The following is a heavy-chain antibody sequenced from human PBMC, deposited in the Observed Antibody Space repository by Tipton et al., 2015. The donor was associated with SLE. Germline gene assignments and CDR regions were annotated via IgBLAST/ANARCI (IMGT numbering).Heavy chain of an antibody. CDR3: ARARGILGGSGWYLEL. J-gene: IGHJ2*01. Sequence: SLRLSCAASGFTFSSYAMSWVRQAPGKGLEWVSAISGSGGSTYYADAVKGRFTISRDNSKNTLYLQMNSLTVDDTGLYFCARARGILGGSGWYLELWGRGTQVTVSS. V-gene: IGHV3-23*01. D-gene: IGHD2-15*01. CDR1: GFTFSSYA. CDR2: ISGSGGST.